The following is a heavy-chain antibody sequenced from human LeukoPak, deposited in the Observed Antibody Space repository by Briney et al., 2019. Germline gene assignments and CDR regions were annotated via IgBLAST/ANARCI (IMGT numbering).Heavy chain of an antibody. CDR2: IYYSGST. J-gene: IGHJ4*02. V-gene: IGHV4-39*01. CDR3: ARGRDLRWFDY. D-gene: IGHD4-17*01. CDR1: GGSISSSSYY. Sequence: SETLSLTCTVSGGSISSSSYYWGWIRQPPGKGLEWIGSIYYSGSTYYNPSLKSRVTISVDTSKNQFSLKLSSVTAADTAVYYCARGRDLRWFDYWGQGTLVTVSS.